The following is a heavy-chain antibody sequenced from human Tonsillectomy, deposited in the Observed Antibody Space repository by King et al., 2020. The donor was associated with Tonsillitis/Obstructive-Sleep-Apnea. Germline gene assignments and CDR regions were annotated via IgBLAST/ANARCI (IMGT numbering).Heavy chain of an antibody. V-gene: IGHV3-7*01. CDR2: INRDGTEK. CDR1: GFTFSSYW. CDR3: ARDPFYHCSSGSCYAAFDI. Sequence: VQLVESGGGLVQPGGSLRLSCAASGFTFSSYWMTWVRQAPGKGLEWVANINRDGTEKHYVDSLKGRFTVSRENAKNSLYLQVNSLRADDTAIYYCARDPFYHCSSGSCYAAFDIWGQGTMVTVSS. D-gene: IGHD2-15*01. J-gene: IGHJ3*02.